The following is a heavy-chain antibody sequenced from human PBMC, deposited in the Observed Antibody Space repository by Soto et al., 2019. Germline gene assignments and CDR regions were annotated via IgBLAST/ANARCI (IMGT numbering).Heavy chain of an antibody. D-gene: IGHD6-6*01. CDR3: PSSITLARPFDY. CDR1: GGTFSSYA. Sequence: SVKVSCKASGGTFSSYAISRVRQAPGQGLEWMGGIIPIFGTANYAQKFQGRVTITADKSTSTAYMELSSLRSEDTAVYYCPSSITLARPFDYWGQGTLVTVSS. V-gene: IGHV1-69*06. CDR2: IIPIFGTA. J-gene: IGHJ4*02.